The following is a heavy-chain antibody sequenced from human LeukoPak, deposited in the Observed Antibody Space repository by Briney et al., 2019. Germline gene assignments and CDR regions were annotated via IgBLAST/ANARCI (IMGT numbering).Heavy chain of an antibody. CDR1: GFTFSDYY. J-gene: IGHJ4*02. D-gene: IGHD1-20*01. V-gene: IGHV3-21*01. CDR2: ISSSSSFT. CDR3: ARSITGSIFSFDY. Sequence: PGGSLRLSCAASGFTFSDYYMNWVRQAPGKGLEWVSSISSSSSFTYYADSVKGRFTISRDNAKNSLYLHMNSLRAEDTAVYSCARSITGSIFSFDYWGEGTVVTVS.